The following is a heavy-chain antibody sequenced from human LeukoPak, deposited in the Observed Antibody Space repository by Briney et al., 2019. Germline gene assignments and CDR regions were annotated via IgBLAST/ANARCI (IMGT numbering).Heavy chain of an antibody. CDR3: ARVCPNTSCSRTGDY. Sequence: GGSLRLSCAASGFTFSDHYMDWVRQAPGKGLEWVGRTRNKANSYTTEYATSVKGRFIISRDDSKNSLYLQMNSLKTEDTAVYYCARVCPNTSCSRTGDYWGLGTLVTVSS. CDR1: GFTFSDHY. V-gene: IGHV3-72*01. J-gene: IGHJ4*02. CDR2: TRNKANSYTT. D-gene: IGHD2-2*01.